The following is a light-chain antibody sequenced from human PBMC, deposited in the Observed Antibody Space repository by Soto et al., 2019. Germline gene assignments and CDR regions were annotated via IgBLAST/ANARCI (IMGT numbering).Light chain of an antibody. V-gene: IGKV1-5*03. CDR2: KTS. J-gene: IGKJ4*01. CDR1: QSISSW. CDR3: QQYKSFSLT. Sequence: DIQMTQSPSTLSASVGDRVTITCRDSQSISSWLAWYQQKPGKAPKLLIYKTSNLESGVPSRFSGSGSGTVFSLTISSLQPDDFATYYCQQYKSFSLTFGGGTRVEVK.